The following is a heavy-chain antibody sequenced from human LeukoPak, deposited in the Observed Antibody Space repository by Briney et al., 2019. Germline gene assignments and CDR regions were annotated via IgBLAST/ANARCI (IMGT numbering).Heavy chain of an antibody. D-gene: IGHD5-12*01. CDR3: ARGGYSFDY. J-gene: IGHJ4*02. CDR2: LHPDGSER. Sequence: GGSLRLSCVASGFTFTQYWMTWVRQAPGKGLEWVVRLHPDGSERNYVGSVEGRFTVFGDNAKSSLFLQMHSLRVEDTAVYYCARGGYSFDYLGQGTLVTVPS. V-gene: IGHV3-7*01. CDR1: GFTFTQYW.